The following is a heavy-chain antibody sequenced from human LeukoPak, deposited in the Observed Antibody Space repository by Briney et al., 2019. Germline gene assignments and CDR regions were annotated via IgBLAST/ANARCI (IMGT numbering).Heavy chain of an antibody. J-gene: IGHJ4*02. D-gene: IGHD3-16*02. V-gene: IGHV3-30*18. CDR3: AKCPVTFGGVIVITSGYFDY. CDR1: GFTFSSYG. Sequence: GGSLRLSCAASGFTFSSYGMHWVRQAPGKGLEWVAVISYDGSNKYYADSVKGRFTISRDNSKNTLHLQMDNLRAEDTALYYCAKCPVTFGGVIVITSGYFDYWGQGTLVTVSS. CDR2: ISYDGSNK.